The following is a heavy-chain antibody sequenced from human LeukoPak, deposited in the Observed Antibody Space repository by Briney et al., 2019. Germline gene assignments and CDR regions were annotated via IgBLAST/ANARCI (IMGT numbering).Heavy chain of an antibody. Sequence: PGRSLRLSCAASGVTFSSYAMHWVRQAPGKGLVWVAVISYDGSNNYYADSVKGRFTISRDNSKNTLYLQMNSLRAEDTAVYYCARDWTFTRFSGSHPCAFDVWGQGTMVTVSS. D-gene: IGHD3-10*01. V-gene: IGHV3-30-3*01. CDR2: ISYDGSNN. J-gene: IGHJ3*01. CDR1: GVTFSSYA. CDR3: ARDWTFTRFSGSHPCAFDV.